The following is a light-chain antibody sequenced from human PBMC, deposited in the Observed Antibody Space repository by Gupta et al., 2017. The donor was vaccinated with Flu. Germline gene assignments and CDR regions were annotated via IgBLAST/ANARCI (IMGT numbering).Light chain of an antibody. CDR1: ALPKQY. V-gene: IGLV3-25*03. CDR3: QSADSSGTYYV. CDR2: KDS. Sequence: GQTARITCSGDALPKQYAYWYQQKPGQAPVLVIYKDSERPSGIPERFSGSSSGTTVTLTISGVQAEDEADYYCQSADSSGTYYVFGTGTKVTVL. J-gene: IGLJ1*01.